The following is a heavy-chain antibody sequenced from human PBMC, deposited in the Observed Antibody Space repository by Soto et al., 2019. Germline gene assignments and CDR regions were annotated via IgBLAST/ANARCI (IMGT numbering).Heavy chain of an antibody. J-gene: IGHJ4*02. V-gene: IGHV2-5*02. CDR3: SHFEYSSSNY. Sequence: SGPNAGEPTQTLTLTCTFSGFSLSTSGVGVGWIRQPPGKALEWLALIYWDDDKRYSPYLKSRVTITKDTSKNQVVLTMTNMDPVDTATYYCSHFEYSSSNYWGQGTLVTVSS. CDR1: GFSLSTSGVG. D-gene: IGHD6-6*01. CDR2: IYWDDDK.